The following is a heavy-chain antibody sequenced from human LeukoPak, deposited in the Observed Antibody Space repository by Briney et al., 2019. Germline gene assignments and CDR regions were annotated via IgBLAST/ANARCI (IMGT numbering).Heavy chain of an antibody. D-gene: IGHD4-11*01. CDR3: ARERRTVTTFLIDY. CDR1: GRSISSGVYS. CDR2: SYYSGST. Sequence: SEALSLSCTVPGRSISSGVYSWSWISQPPGKGLEWRGHSYYSGSTYYNPSLKSRVTISVDTSKNQFSLKLSSVTAADTAVYYCARERRTVTTFLIDYWGQGTLVTVSS. V-gene: IGHV4-30-4*02. J-gene: IGHJ4*02.